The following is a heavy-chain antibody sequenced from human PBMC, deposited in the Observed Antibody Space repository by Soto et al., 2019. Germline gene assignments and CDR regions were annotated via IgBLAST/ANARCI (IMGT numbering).Heavy chain of an antibody. CDR3: ARSVTGSSFDY. D-gene: IGHD1-20*01. CDR1: AYSMNSSQW. Sequence: SETLSLTCAVSAYSMNSSQWLGWIRRPPGKGLEWIGYIYYNGSTYYNPSLKSRVTMSVDRSKNQFSLKLSSVTAVDTAVYFCARSVTGSSFDYWGQGTLVTVSS. V-gene: IGHV4-28*01. J-gene: IGHJ4*02. CDR2: IYYNGST.